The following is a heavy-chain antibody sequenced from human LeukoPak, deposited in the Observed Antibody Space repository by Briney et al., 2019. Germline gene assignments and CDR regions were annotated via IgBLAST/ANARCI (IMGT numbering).Heavy chain of an antibody. J-gene: IGHJ4*02. CDR3: AREYYYGSGNYYNRIDY. V-gene: IGHV1-2*02. D-gene: IGHD3-10*01. CDR1: GYTFTNYG. Sequence: GASVKVSCKASGYTFTNYGISWVRQAPGQGLEWMGWINPNSGGTNYAQKFQGRVTMTRDTSISTAYMVLNRLRSDDTAVYYCAREYYYGSGNYYNRIDYWGQGTLVTVSS. CDR2: INPNSGGT.